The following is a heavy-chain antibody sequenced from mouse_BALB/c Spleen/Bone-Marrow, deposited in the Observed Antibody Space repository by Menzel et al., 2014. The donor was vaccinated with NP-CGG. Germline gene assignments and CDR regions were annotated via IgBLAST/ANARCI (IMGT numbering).Heavy chain of an antibody. CDR2: IDPSDSYS. Sequence: VQLQESGAELVKPGASVKLSCKASGYTFTNYWMHWVKQRPVQGLEWIGEIDPSDSYSNYNQNFQGKATLTVDKSSSAASMQLNSITSEDSAVYYCARGVVYYYAMDDWGQGLSVTISS. CDR3: ARGVVYYYAMDD. J-gene: IGHJ4*01. V-gene: IGHV1-69*02. CDR1: GYTFTNYW.